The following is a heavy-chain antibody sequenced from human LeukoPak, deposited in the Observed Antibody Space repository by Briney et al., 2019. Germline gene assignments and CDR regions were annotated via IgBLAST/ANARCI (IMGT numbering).Heavy chain of an antibody. CDR3: AREGGFDCSSTSCNFYYYYMDV. Sequence: GASVKVSCKVSGYTLTELSMHWVRQAPGKGLEWMGLISAYNGNTNYAQKLQGRVTMTTDTSTSTAYMELRSLRSDDTAVYYCAREGGFDCSSTSCNFYYYYMDVWGKGTTVTVSS. CDR2: ISAYNGNT. V-gene: IGHV1-18*01. CDR1: GYTLTELS. D-gene: IGHD2-2*01. J-gene: IGHJ6*03.